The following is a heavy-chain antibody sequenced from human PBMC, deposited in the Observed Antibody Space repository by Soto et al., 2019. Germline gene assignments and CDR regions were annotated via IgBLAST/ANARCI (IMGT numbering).Heavy chain of an antibody. CDR2: INPSGGST. V-gene: IGHV1-46*01. Sequence: ASVTVSCQASGYTFTRYYMHWVRQAPGQGLEWMGIINPSGGSTSYAQKFQGRVTMTRDTSTSTVYMELSSLRSEDTAVYYCARDPYYYDSSGYYGLDYWGQGTLVTVSS. CDR3: ARDPYYYDSSGYYGLDY. CDR1: GYTFTRYY. J-gene: IGHJ4*02. D-gene: IGHD3-22*01.